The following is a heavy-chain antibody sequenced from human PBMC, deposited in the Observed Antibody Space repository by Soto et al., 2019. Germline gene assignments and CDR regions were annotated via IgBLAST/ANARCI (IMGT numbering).Heavy chain of an antibody. CDR2: ITSDGKSK. CDR1: GFDFSSHW. V-gene: IGHV3-74*01. CDR3: ARESGDWPFNWLDP. J-gene: IGHJ5*02. D-gene: IGHD2-21*02. Sequence: PGGSLRLSCAASGFDFSSHWMHLVRQRPAEGLVWVSRITSDGKSKAYAESVKGRFAISRDNAKNTLYLQMNGLTAEDTAVYYCARESGDWPFNWLDPWGQGPLVTLFS.